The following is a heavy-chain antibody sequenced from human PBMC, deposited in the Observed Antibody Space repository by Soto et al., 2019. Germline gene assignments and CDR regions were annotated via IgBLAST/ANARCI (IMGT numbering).Heavy chain of an antibody. CDR3: ARREDCSGGSCNLAFDY. Sequence: SETLSLTCTVSGGSISSSSYYWGWIRQPPGKGLEWIGSIYYSGSTYYNPSLKSRVTISVDTSKNQFSLKLSSVTAADTAVYYCARREDCSGGSCNLAFDYWGQGTLVTVSS. J-gene: IGHJ4*02. CDR2: IYYSGST. D-gene: IGHD2-15*01. CDR1: GGSISSSSYY. V-gene: IGHV4-39*01.